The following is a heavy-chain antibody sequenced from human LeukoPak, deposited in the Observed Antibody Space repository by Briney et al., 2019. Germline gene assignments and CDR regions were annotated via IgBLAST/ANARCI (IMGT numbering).Heavy chain of an antibody. V-gene: IGHV3-30*02. D-gene: IGHD2-2*01. CDR2: IRYDGSNK. CDR1: GFTFSSYG. CDR3: AKDSSSSPNVDGRFDY. J-gene: IGHJ4*02. Sequence: GGSLRLSCAAPGFTFSSYGMHWVRQAPGKGLEWVAFIRYDGSNKYYADSVKGRFTISRDNSKNTLYLQMNSLRAEDTAVYYCAKDSSSSPNVDGRFDYWGQGTLVTVSS.